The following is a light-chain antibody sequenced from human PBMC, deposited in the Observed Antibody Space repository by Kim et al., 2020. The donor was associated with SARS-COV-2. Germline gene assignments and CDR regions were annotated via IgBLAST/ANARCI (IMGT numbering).Light chain of an antibody. CDR3: AAWDDSLNGPV. CDR1: STNIGDNT. J-gene: IGLJ3*02. V-gene: IGLV1-44*01. CDR2: SNT. Sequence: GQRVTISCSGSSTNIGDNTVNWYQQLPGTAPKLLINSNTQRPSGVPDRFSGSKSGTSASLAISGLQSEDEAAYHCAAWDDSLNGPVFGGGTQLTVL.